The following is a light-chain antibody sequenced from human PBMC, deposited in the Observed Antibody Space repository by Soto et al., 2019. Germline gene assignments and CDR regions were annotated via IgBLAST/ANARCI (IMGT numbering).Light chain of an antibody. CDR3: AAWDDSLSGGV. CDR2: RNN. Sequence: QSVLTQPPSASGTPGQRVTISCSGSSSNIGINYVYWYQQLPGTAPKLLIYRNNQRPSGVPDRFSGSKSGTSASLAISGLRSEDEADYYCAAWDDSLSGGVFGTGTKLTVL. V-gene: IGLV1-47*01. J-gene: IGLJ1*01. CDR1: SSNIGINY.